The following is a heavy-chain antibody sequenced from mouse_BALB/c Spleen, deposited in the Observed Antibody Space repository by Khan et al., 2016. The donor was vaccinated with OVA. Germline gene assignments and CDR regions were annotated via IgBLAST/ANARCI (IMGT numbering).Heavy chain of an antibody. Sequence: VQLQQSGPEVVEPGASVKLSCKASGYTFTSYVMHWVKQKPGQGLEWIGYIYPFNDATKYNEKFTGKVTLTSDKSSSTAYMELSSLTSEDSVVYYCAPVGTYCVSFAYWGQGTLVTVSA. CDR1: GYTFTSYV. CDR3: APVGTYCVSFAY. D-gene: IGHD1-1*01. V-gene: IGHV1S136*01. J-gene: IGHJ3*01. CDR2: IYPFNDAT.